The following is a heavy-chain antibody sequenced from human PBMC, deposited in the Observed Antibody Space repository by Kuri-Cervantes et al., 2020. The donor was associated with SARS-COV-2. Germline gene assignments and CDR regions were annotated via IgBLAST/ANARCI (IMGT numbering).Heavy chain of an antibody. CDR2: IKQDGSEK. V-gene: IGHV3-7*01. D-gene: IGHD2-2*01. CDR1: GFTVSSNY. Sequence: GESLKISCAASGFTVSSNYMSWVRQAPGKGLEWVANIKQDGSEKYYVDSVKGRFTISRDNAKNSLYLQMDSLRAEDTAVYYCARVDVVVPAAVPQFDYWGQGTLVTVSS. CDR3: ARVDVVVPAAVPQFDY. J-gene: IGHJ4*02.